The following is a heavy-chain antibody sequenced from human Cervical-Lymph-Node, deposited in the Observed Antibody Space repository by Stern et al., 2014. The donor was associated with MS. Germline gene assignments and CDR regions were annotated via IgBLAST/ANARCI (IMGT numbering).Heavy chain of an antibody. CDR2: VKKDGSEK. Sequence: EMQLVESGGGLVQPGGSLRLSCTASGFTFTTYWMSWVRQAPGKGLEWVANVKKDGSEKGYVDSVNGRFTVSRDNAQDALYLQMDSLRTEDTAVYYCASQRTRPNDAFDVWGLGTMVAVSS. CDR1: GFTFTTYW. J-gene: IGHJ3*01. V-gene: IGHV3-7*01. CDR3: ASQRTRPNDAFDV.